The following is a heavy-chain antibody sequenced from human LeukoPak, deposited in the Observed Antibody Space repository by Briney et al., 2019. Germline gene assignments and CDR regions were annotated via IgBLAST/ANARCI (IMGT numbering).Heavy chain of an antibody. CDR2: INPNSGGT. J-gene: IGHJ4*02. CDR3: ARVKQQRGSLLGY. D-gene: IGHD6-13*01. V-gene: IGHV1-2*04. Sequence: ASVTVSCKASGYTFTGYYMHWVRQAPGQGLEWMGWINPNSGGTNYEQKFQGWVTMTRDTSISTAYMELSRLRSDDTAVYYCARVKQQRGSLLGYWGQGTLVTVSS. CDR1: GYTFTGYY.